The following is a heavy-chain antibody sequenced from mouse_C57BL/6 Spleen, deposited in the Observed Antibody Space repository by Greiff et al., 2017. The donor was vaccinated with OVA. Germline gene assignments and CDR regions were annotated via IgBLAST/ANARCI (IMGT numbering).Heavy chain of an antibody. V-gene: IGHV1-55*01. CDR1: GYTFTSYW. J-gene: IGHJ4*01. D-gene: IGHD1-1*01. Sequence: VQLQQPGAELVKPGASVKMSCKASGYTFTSYWITWVKQRPGQGLEWIGDIYPGSGSTNYNEKFKSKATLTVDTSSSTAYMQLSSLTSEDSAVYYCARSHYYGSSYGYYAMDYWGQGTSVTVSS. CDR2: IYPGSGST. CDR3: ARSHYYGSSYGYYAMDY.